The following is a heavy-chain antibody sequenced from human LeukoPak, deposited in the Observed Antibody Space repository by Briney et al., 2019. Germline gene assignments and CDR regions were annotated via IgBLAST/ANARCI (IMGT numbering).Heavy chain of an antibody. Sequence: SVKVSCKASGGTFSSYAISWVRQAPGQGREWRGRIIPILGIANYAQKFQGRVTITADKSTSTAYMELSSLRSEDTAVYYCARAVTGYSGYDYSDYWGQGTLVTVSS. J-gene: IGHJ4*02. CDR1: GGTFSSYA. CDR3: ARAVTGYSGYDYSDY. CDR2: IIPILGIA. V-gene: IGHV1-69*04. D-gene: IGHD5-12*01.